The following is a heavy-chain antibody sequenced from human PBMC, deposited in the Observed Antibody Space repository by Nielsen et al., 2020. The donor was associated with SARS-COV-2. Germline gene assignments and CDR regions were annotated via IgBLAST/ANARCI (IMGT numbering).Heavy chain of an antibody. CDR3: AKDQSPYYYDSSGYYSGFDY. CDR2: ISGSGGST. D-gene: IGHD3-22*01. J-gene: IGHJ4*02. V-gene: IGHV3-23*01. Sequence: VRQAPGKGLDWVSAISGSGGSTYYADSVKGRFTISRDNSKNTLYLQMNSLRAEDTAVYYCAKDQSPYYYDSSGYYSGFDYWGQGTLVTVSS.